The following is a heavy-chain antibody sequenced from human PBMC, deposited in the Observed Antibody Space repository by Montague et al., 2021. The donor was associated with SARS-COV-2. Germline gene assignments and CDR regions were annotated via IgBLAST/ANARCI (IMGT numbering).Heavy chain of an antibody. CDR3: ARIWIGVWGSYRYFDY. CDR2: IYYSGST. D-gene: IGHD3-16*02. CDR1: GGSISSGGYY. Sequence: TPSLICTVSGGSISSGGYYWSWIRQHPGKGLEWIGYIYYSGSTYYNPSLKSRVTISVDTSKNQFSLKLSSVTAADTAVYYCARIWIGVWGSYRYFDYWGQGTLVTVSS. V-gene: IGHV4-31*03. J-gene: IGHJ4*02.